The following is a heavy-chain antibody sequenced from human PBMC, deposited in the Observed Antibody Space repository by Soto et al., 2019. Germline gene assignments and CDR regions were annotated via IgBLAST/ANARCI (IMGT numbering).Heavy chain of an antibody. D-gene: IGHD2-15*01. CDR3: AREYSRKYDY. V-gene: IGHV1-69*06. Sequence: QVQLVQSGAEVKKPGSSVKLSCKASGGTFSSNGISWVRQAPGQGLEWMGGIIPFFGTIDYAQRFQGRVTIIAEKSKTTAYMELSGLRSEDTAVYYCAREYSRKYDYWGQGTLVTVSS. CDR1: GGTFSSNG. CDR2: IIPFFGTI. J-gene: IGHJ4*02.